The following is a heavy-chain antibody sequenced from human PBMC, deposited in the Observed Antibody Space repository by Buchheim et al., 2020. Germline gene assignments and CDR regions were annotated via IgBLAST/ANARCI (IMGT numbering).Heavy chain of an antibody. Sequence: QVQLVESGGGVVQPGRSLRLSCAASGFTFSTYAMNWVRQAPGKGLEWVAVMSYVGSNKYYSYSFKGRFTISRDHPKNTLFLPMNSLRAEDTAMYYCARTGPNLGIVPEVDYWGQGTL. CDR2: MSYVGSNK. CDR1: GFTFSTYA. D-gene: IGHD2-2*01. CDR3: ARTGPNLGIVPEVDY. J-gene: IGHJ4*02. V-gene: IGHV3-30-3*01.